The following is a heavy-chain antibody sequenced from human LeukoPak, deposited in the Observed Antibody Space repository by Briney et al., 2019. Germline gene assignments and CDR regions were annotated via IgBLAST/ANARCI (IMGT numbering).Heavy chain of an antibody. D-gene: IGHD1-1*01. J-gene: IGHJ4*02. CDR3: ARDWKTNSFDY. CDR1: GLNFDDSA. CDR2: IYYDGSNI. Sequence: AGGSLRLSCVASGLNFDDSAMHWVRQAPGKGLEWVAFIYYDGSNIYYADYVKGRFTISRDISKNTLYLQMDSLRAEDTAIYYCARDWKTNSFDYWGQGTLVTVSS. V-gene: IGHV3-33*08.